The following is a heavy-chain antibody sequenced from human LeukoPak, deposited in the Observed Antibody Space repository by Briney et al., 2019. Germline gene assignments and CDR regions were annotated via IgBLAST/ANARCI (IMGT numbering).Heavy chain of an antibody. CDR3: ARDQGNYSRFDY. J-gene: IGHJ4*02. V-gene: IGHV3-21*01. CDR1: GFTFSSYS. CDR2: ISSSSSYI. Sequence: GGSLRLSCAASGFTFSSYSMNWVRQAPGKGLEWVSSISSSSSYIYYADSVKGRFTISRDNAKNSLYLQMNSVRAEDTAVYYCARDQGNYSRFDYWGQGTLVTVSS. D-gene: IGHD1-7*01.